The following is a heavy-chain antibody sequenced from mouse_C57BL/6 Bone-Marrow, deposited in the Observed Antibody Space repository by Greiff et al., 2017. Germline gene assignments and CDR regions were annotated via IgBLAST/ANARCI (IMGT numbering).Heavy chain of an antibody. D-gene: IGHD2-3*01. CDR3: ARRWLLPFAY. CDR2: ISSGGSYT. J-gene: IGHJ3*01. CDR1: GFTFSSYG. V-gene: IGHV5-6*01. Sequence: EVQLVESGGDLVKPGGSLKLSCAASGFTFSSYGMSWVRQTPDKRLEWVATISSGGSYTLYPDSVKGRFTISRDNAKNTLYLQMSSLKSEDTAMYYCARRWLLPFAYWGQGTLVTVSA.